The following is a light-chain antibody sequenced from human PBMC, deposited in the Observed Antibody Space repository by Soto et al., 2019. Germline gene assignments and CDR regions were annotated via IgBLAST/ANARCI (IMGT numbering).Light chain of an antibody. V-gene: IGKV3-20*01. CDR3: QQYHNSLWT. Sequence: EIVLTQSPGTLSLSPGERVTLSCRASQSVSSSYLAWYQQKPGQAPRLLIYGASIRATGIPDRFSGSGSGTDFTLTISRLEPEDFAVYYCQQYHNSLWTFGQGTKVDIK. CDR1: QSVSSSY. J-gene: IGKJ1*01. CDR2: GAS.